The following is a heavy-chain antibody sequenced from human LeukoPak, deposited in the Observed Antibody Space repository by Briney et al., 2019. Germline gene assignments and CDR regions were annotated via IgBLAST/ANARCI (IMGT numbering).Heavy chain of an antibody. CDR3: AKDRCSNGIGCYYYYMDV. Sequence: WGSLRLSCAASGFTFSSYGMHWVRQAPGKGLEWVAYIQNDGSNEQYADSVKGRFSISRDSSKNILYLQMNSLRAEDTAVYYCAKDRCSNGIGCYYYYMDVWGKGTTVTISS. CDR2: IQNDGSNE. V-gene: IGHV3-30*02. J-gene: IGHJ6*03. D-gene: IGHD2-8*01. CDR1: GFTFSSYG.